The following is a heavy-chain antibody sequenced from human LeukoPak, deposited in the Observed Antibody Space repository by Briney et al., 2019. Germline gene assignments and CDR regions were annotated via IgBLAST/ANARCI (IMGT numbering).Heavy chain of an antibody. CDR1: GFIFSNYG. CDR2: ISSISTYT. Sequence: AGGSLRLSCAASGFIFSNYGMIWVRQAPGKGPEWVSSISSISTYTHYADSVKGRFTISRDNAKNTLYLQMNSLRADDTAVYYCARRNPSCYGRQCYYYMDVWGRGTPVTVSS. V-gene: IGHV3-21*01. J-gene: IGHJ6*03. D-gene: IGHD2-2*01. CDR3: ARRNPSCYGRQCYYYMDV.